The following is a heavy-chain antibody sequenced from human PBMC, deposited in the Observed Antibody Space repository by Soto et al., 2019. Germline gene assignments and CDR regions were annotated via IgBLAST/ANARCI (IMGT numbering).Heavy chain of an antibody. CDR1: GGSVSSVSYY. CDR3: AGYCSNVTGHVFEP. CDR2: IYYSGST. J-gene: IGHJ5*02. D-gene: IGHD2-8*01. V-gene: IGHV4-61*01. Sequence: QVQLQESGPGLVKPSETLSLTCTVSGGSVSSVSYYWSWIRQPPGNGLEWIGWIYYSGSTNYNHYLNSRVTGSVDTSKSQFSRKLSSVTAAAAAVDYCAGYCSNVTGHVFEPWGQGSLVTVAS.